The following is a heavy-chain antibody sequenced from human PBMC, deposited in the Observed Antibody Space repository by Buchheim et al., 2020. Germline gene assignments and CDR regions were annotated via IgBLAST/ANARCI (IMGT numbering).Heavy chain of an antibody. CDR1: GYSFTGAF. CDR3: ARRVRDSSGYNFDF. J-gene: IGHJ4*02. D-gene: IGHD5-18*01. V-gene: IGHV5-51*01. CDR2: IYPGDSYT. Sequence: EVQLVQSGAEVKRPGESLKIPCQGSGYSFTGAFIAWVRQMPGKGLEWMGNIYPGDSYTAYKPSFQGQVTMSFDKSLRTAYLQWYSLKASDSAVYYCARRVRDSSGYNFDFWGQGTL.